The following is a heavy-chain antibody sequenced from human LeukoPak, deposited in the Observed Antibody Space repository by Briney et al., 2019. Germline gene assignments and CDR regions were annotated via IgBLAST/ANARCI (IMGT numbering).Heavy chain of an antibody. CDR2: ISSSGSTI. CDR1: GFTFSDYY. V-gene: IGHV3-11*01. CDR3: ASDYDILTGYHPHFDY. Sequence: GGSLRLSCAPSGFTFSDYYMSWIRQAPGKGLEWVSYISSSGSTIYYADSVKGRFTISRDNAKNSLYLQMNSLRAEDTAVYYCASDYDILTGYHPHFDYWGQGTLVTVSS. D-gene: IGHD3-9*01. J-gene: IGHJ4*02.